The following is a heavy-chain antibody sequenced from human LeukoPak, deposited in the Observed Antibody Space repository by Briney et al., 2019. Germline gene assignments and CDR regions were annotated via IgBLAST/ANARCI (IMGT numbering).Heavy chain of an antibody. CDR3: VRAPRDSSTMLDY. Sequence: ASVKVSCNASGYTFTIYWIQWVRQAPGQGLEWVALINPNDGSTTYAHKFQGRVTMTRDTSTSTVYMDLSRLTSEDTAVYYCVRAPRDSSTMLDYWGQGTLVTVSS. V-gene: IGHV1-46*01. J-gene: IGHJ4*02. D-gene: IGHD6-13*01. CDR1: GYTFTIYW. CDR2: INPNDGST.